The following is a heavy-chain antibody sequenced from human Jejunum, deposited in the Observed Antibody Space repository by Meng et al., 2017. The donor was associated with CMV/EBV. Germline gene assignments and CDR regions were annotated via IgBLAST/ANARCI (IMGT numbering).Heavy chain of an antibody. CDR2: IGGSGGST. D-gene: IGHD3-10*01. J-gene: IGHJ4*02. Sequence: GLTFSNYAMTWVRQAPGKGLEWVSGIGGSGGSTNYADSVKGRFSISRDNSKNTLYLQMNSLRAEDTAIYYCAKDRAGVNPDYYDYWGQGTRVTVSS. CDR1: GLTFSNYA. CDR3: AKDRAGVNPDYYDY. V-gene: IGHV3-23*01.